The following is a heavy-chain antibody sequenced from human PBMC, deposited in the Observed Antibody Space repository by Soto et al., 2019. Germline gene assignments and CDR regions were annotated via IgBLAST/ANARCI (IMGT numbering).Heavy chain of an antibody. CDR1: GFTVSSNY. CDR3: AVHYDIRGYYYLPSAHHPLDC. V-gene: IGHV3-66*01. CDR2: FYSGGNT. Sequence: GGSLRLSCAASGFTVSSNYMNWVRQAPGKGLEWVSVFYSGGNTFYADSVRGRFTISRDNSKNTVYLQMNSLRAEDTAVYYCAVHYDIRGYYYLPSAHHPLDCWGQGTLVTVSS. J-gene: IGHJ4*02. D-gene: IGHD3-22*01.